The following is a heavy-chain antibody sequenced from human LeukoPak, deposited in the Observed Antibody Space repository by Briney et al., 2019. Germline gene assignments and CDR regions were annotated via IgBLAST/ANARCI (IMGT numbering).Heavy chain of an antibody. J-gene: IGHJ6*03. Sequence: ASVKLSCKVSGYTLTVLSMHWVRQAPGKGFEWMGGFDPEDGETIYAQKFQGRVTMTEDTSTDTAYMELSSLRSEDTAVYYCARGGYGGSGDYYYMDVWGKGTTVTVSS. CDR1: GYTLTVLS. CDR3: ARGGYGGSGDYYYMDV. CDR2: FDPEDGET. V-gene: IGHV1-24*01. D-gene: IGHD4-23*01.